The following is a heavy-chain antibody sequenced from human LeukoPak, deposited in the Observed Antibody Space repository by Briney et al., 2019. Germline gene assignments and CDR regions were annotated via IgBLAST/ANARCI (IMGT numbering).Heavy chain of an antibody. V-gene: IGHV1-69*05. CDR2: IIPIFGTA. CDR1: GGTFSSYA. D-gene: IGHD3-22*01. CDR3: ARDLEYYGSSGYYNPAFDI. J-gene: IGHJ3*02. Sequence: GASVKVSCKASGGTFSSYAISWVRQAPGQGLEWMGGIIPIFGTANYAQKFQGRVTITTDESTSTAYMELSSLRSEDTAVYYCARDLEYYGSSGYYNPAFDIWGQGTMVTVSS.